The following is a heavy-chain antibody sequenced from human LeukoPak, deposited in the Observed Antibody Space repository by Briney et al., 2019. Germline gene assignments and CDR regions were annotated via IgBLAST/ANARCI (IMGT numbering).Heavy chain of an antibody. CDR2: ISYDGSNK. J-gene: IGHJ6*02. CDR3: AKSKEVYDYVWGSYRQYYYYYGMDV. Sequence: GRSLRLSCAASGFTFSSYGMHWVRQAPGKGLEWVAVISYDGSNKYYADSVKGRFTISRDNSKNTLYLQMNSLRVEDTAVYYCAKSKEVYDYVWGSYRQYYYYYGMDVWGQGTTVTVSS. CDR1: GFTFSSYG. D-gene: IGHD3-16*02. V-gene: IGHV3-30*18.